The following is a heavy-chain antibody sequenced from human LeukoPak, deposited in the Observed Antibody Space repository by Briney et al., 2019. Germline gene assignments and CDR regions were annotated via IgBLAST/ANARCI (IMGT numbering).Heavy chain of an antibody. CDR3: ARDVPTGYYYMDV. D-gene: IGHD4-17*01. Sequence: ASVKVSCKASGYTFTSYYIHWVRQAPGQGLEWMGIINPSGGSTSYAQKFQGRVTMTRDTSTSTIYMELSSLRSEDTAVYYCARDVPTGYYYMDVWGKGTTVTVSS. CDR1: GYTFTSYY. J-gene: IGHJ6*03. CDR2: INPSGGST. V-gene: IGHV1-46*01.